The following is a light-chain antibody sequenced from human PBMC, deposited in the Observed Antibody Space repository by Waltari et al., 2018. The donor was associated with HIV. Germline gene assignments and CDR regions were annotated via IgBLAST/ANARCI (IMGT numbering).Light chain of an antibody. CDR2: GAS. V-gene: IGKV3-15*01. CDR3: QQYNNCPPFT. CDR1: QSTTRS. Sequence: EVGMTQPPATRSVSPGERATLSCRASQSTTRSFAAYQQNPRQPPRLLIYGASTSAAGTPSEFSGSGSCAAFSLLISSLLSPDFAPYYYQQYNNCPPFTFGQGTKVEIK. J-gene: IGKJ1*01.